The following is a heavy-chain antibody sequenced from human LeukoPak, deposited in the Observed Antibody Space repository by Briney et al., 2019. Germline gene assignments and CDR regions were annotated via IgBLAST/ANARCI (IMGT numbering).Heavy chain of an antibody. J-gene: IGHJ6*02. CDR2: ISWNSGSI. Sequence: PGGSLRLSCAASGFTFDDYAMHWVRQAPGKGLEWVSGISWNSGSIGYADSVKGRFTISRDNAKNSLYLQMNSLRAEDTALYYCARFMVVLGTYYYGLDVWGQGTTVTVSS. D-gene: IGHD2-15*01. CDR1: GFTFDDYA. V-gene: IGHV3-9*01. CDR3: ARFMVVLGTYYYGLDV.